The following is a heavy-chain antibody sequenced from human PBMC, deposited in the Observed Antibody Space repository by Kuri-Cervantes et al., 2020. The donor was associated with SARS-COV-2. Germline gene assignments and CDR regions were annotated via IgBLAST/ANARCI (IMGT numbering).Heavy chain of an antibody. CDR1: GFTFSSYA. CDR2: ISYDGSNK. V-gene: IGHV3-30*07. Sequence: GESLKISCAASGFTFSSYAMHWVRQAPGKGLEWVAVISYDGSNKYYADSVKGRFTISRDNSKNTLYLQMNSLRAEDTAVYYCARDSRGRWELLSYYYGMDVWGQGTTVTVSS. J-gene: IGHJ6*02. D-gene: IGHD1-26*01. CDR3: ARDSRGRWELLSYYYGMDV.